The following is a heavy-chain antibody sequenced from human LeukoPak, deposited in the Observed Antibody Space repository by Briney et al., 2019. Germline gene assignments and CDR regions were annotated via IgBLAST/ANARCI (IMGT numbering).Heavy chain of an antibody. D-gene: IGHD2-2*01. CDR2: ISGSGGST. Sequence: PGGSLRLSCAASGFTFNNYAMNWVRQAPGKGLEWVSAISGSGGSTYYADSVKGRFTISRDNSKNTLYLQMNSLRAEDTAVYYCATVFSSSNEFFDYWGQGALVTVSS. CDR3: ATVFSSSNEFFDY. V-gene: IGHV3-23*01. J-gene: IGHJ4*02. CDR1: GFTFNNYA.